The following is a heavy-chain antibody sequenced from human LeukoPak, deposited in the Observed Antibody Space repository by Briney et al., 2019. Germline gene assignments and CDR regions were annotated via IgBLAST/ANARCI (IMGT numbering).Heavy chain of an antibody. Sequence: SETLSLTCTVSGGSISSYYWSWIRQHPGKGLEWIGYIYYSGSTYYNPSLKSRVTISVDTSKNQFSLKLSSVTAADTAVYYCAREKTYYDFWSGYTCYYYGMDVWGQGTTVTVSS. D-gene: IGHD3-3*01. CDR2: IYYSGST. CDR1: GGSISSYY. J-gene: IGHJ6*02. V-gene: IGHV4-59*06. CDR3: AREKTYYDFWSGYTCYYYGMDV.